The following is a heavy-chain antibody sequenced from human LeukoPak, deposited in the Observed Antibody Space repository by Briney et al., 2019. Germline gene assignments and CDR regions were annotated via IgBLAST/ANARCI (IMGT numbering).Heavy chain of an antibody. CDR3: ARDPSNPTAFDY. J-gene: IGHJ4*02. V-gene: IGHV3-66*02. Sequence: GGSLRLYCAASGFTGSDTYMSWVRQAPGKGLEWVSFINSGWNTHYADSVKGRFTISRDNSKNTLYLQMNSLRAEDTAVYYCARDPSNPTAFDYWGQGTLVTVSS. CDR1: GFTGSDTY. CDR2: INSGWNT. D-gene: IGHD6-6*01.